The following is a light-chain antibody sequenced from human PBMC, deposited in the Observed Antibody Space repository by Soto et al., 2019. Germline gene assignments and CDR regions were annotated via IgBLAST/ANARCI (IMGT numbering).Light chain of an antibody. J-gene: IGLJ1*01. CDR2: DNN. CDR1: ASNVGNNY. Sequence: QSVLTQPPSVSAAPGQKVIISCSGSASNVGNNYVTWYQQLPGSAPKLLIDDNNKRPSGIPDRFSGSKSGTSATLGITGLEAGDEADYYCGTWDSSLGVFVFGTGTKLTVL. CDR3: GTWDSSLGVFV. V-gene: IGLV1-51*01.